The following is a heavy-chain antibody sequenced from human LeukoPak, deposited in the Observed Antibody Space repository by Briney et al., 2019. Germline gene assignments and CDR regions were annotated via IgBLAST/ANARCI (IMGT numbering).Heavy chain of an antibody. CDR3: AKGMGYDYTTYYFDF. Sequence: GGPLRLSCAASGFTFDDYAMDWVRQAPGKGLEWVSGISWNSGNIGYADSVKGRFSISRDNSKNSLYLQMNSLRDEDTAFYYCAKGMGYDYTTYYFDFWGQGTLVTVSS. D-gene: IGHD5-12*01. CDR2: ISWNSGNI. CDR1: GFTFDDYA. V-gene: IGHV3-9*01. J-gene: IGHJ4*02.